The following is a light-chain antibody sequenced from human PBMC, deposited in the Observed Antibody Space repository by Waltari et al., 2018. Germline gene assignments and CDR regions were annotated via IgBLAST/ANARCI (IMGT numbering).Light chain of an antibody. V-gene: IGLV2-8*01. Sequence: QSALTQPPSASGSPGQSVTISCAGTSSDVGGYNYVAWYQPHPGKAPQPRIFEVSKRPPRVPARFSGSKSGNTASLTVSGLQGEDEADYYGSSYAGSNFLLFGGGTKLTVL. CDR3: SSYAGSNFLL. CDR1: SSDVGGYNY. CDR2: EVS. J-gene: IGLJ2*01.